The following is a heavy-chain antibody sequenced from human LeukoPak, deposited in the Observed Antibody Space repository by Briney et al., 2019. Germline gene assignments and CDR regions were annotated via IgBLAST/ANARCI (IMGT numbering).Heavy chain of an antibody. J-gene: IGHJ3*02. Sequence: ASVKVSCKASGDSFTDYYIHWVRQAPGQRLEWMAWFNPNSGGTRFAQNFQGRVTMTRDTSISTAYMELSRLRSDDTAVYYCARRIRYFDWLPKSDAFDIWGQGTMVTVSS. D-gene: IGHD3-9*01. CDR2: FNPNSGGT. CDR1: GDSFTDYY. V-gene: IGHV1-2*02. CDR3: ARRIRYFDWLPKSDAFDI.